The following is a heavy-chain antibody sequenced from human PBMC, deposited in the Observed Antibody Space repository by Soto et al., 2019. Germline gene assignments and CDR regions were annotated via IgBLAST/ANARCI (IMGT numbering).Heavy chain of an antibody. CDR1: GGTFSSYA. CDR2: IIPIFGTA. Sequence: QVQLVQSGAEVKKPGSSVKVSCKASGGTFSSYAISWVRQAPGQGLEWMGGIIPIFGTANYAQKFQGRVTXLGXEXTSTAYMELSSLRSEDRAVYYCARDRGGSYPNGLDVWGQGTTVTVSS. V-gene: IGHV1-69*12. CDR3: ARDRGGSYPNGLDV. D-gene: IGHD1-26*01. J-gene: IGHJ6*02.